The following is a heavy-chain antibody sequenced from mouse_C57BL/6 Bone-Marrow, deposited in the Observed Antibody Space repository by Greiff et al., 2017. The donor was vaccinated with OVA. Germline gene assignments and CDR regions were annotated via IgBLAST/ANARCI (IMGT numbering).Heavy chain of an antibody. Sequence: QVQLQQPGAELVMPGASVKLSCKASGYTFTSYWMHWVKQRPGQGLEWIVEIDPSDSYTNYNQKFKGKSTLTVDKSSSTAYMQLSSLTSEDSAVYYCARWGNYYGTPFAYWGQGTLVTVSA. CDR2: IDPSDSYT. D-gene: IGHD1-1*01. J-gene: IGHJ3*01. CDR3: ARWGNYYGTPFAY. CDR1: GYTFTSYW. V-gene: IGHV1-69*01.